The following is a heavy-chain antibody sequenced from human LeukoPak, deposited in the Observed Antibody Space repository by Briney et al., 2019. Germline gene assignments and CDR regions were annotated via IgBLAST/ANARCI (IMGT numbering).Heavy chain of an antibody. J-gene: IGHJ4*02. CDR2: ISGSYT. CDR3: AKGSSSSRPYYFDY. D-gene: IGHD6-6*01. V-gene: IGHV3-23*01. Sequence: GSLILSCAASGFTSSNYAMSGVRQAPGKGREWVSAISGSYTWYSDSVRGRFTISTDNSKNTLYLQMNSLRAEDTALYYCAKGSSSSRPYYFDYWGQGTLVTVSS. CDR1: GFTSSNYA.